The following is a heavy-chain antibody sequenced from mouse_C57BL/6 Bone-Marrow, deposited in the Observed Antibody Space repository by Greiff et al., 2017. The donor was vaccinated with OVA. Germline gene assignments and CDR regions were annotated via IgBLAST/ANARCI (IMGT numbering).Heavy chain of an antibody. V-gene: IGHV1-72*01. CDR3: ARAGYGSNVRAWFAY. CDR1: GYTFTSYW. Sequence: VQLQQPGAELVKPGASVKLSCKASGYTFTSYWMHWVKQRPGRGLEWIGRIDPNSGGTKYNEKFKSKATLTVDKPSSTAYMQLRSLTSEDSAVYYCARAGYGSNVRAWFAYWGQGTLVTVSA. CDR2: IDPNSGGT. D-gene: IGHD2-1*01. J-gene: IGHJ3*01.